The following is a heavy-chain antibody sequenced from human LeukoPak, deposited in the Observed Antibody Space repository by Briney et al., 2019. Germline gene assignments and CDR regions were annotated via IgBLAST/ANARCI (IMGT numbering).Heavy chain of an antibody. Sequence: GGSLRLSCAASGFTFSTSVMHWVRQAPGKGLEWLSFIRFDGSEKYYADSVKARFTISRDNSKNTLYLQMNSLRAEDTAVYYCAKDLYYYGSGIPGWFDPWGQGTLVTVSS. CDR1: GFTFSTSV. V-gene: IGHV3-30*02. J-gene: IGHJ5*02. CDR2: IRFDGSEK. D-gene: IGHD3-10*01. CDR3: AKDLYYYGSGIPGWFDP.